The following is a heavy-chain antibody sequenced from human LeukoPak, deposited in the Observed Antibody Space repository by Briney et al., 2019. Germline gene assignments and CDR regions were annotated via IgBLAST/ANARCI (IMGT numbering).Heavy chain of an antibody. J-gene: IGHJ4*02. CDR2: IWYDGNNK. D-gene: IGHD3-22*01. CDR1: GFTFSNYG. CDR3: ARDYSDSSGYYYVEVDYFDY. V-gene: IGHV3-33*01. Sequence: GGSLRLSCAASGFTFSNYGMHWVRQAPGKGLEWVAVIWYDGNNKYYADSVKGRFTISRDNAKNSLYLQMNSLRAEDTALYYCARDYSDSSGYYYVEVDYFDYWGQGILVTVSS.